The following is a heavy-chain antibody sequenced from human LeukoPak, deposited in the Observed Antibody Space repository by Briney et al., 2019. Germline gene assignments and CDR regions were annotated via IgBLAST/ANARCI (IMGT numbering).Heavy chain of an antibody. V-gene: IGHV3-43*02. CDR3: AKEASYCSGGSCYAEYFQH. D-gene: IGHD2-15*01. CDR1: GFTFDDYA. J-gene: IGHJ1*01. CDR2: ISGDGGST. Sequence: GGSLRLSCAASGFTFDDYAMHWVRQAPGKGLEWVSLISGDGGSTYYADSVKGRFTISRDNSKNSLYLQMNSLRTEDTALYYCAKEASYCSGGSCYAEYFQHWGQGTLVTVST.